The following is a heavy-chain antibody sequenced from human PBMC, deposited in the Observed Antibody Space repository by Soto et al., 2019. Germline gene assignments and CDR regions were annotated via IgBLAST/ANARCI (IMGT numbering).Heavy chain of an antibody. CDR1: GFTFISSF. Sequence: GGSLRLSCVASGFTFISSFMGWVRQAPGKGLEWVANIDQDGGGTYYVDSVEGRFTISRDNAKDSLYLQMNSLSAEDTAFYYCVKDESINWYSGHFRHWGQGTLVTVSS. CDR3: VKDESINWYSGHFRH. CDR2: IDQDGGGT. D-gene: IGHD6-13*01. J-gene: IGHJ1*01. V-gene: IGHV3-7*03.